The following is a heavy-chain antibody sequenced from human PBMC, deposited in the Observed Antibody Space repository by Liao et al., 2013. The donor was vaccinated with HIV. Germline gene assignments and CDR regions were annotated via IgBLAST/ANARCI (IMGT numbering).Heavy chain of an antibody. J-gene: IGHJ4*02. D-gene: IGHD3-10*01. CDR2: IYTSGST. CDR3: ARGHWSGSYTEGLSYYFDY. Sequence: QVQLQESGPGLVKPSQTLSLTCTVSGGSISSGSYYWSWIRQPAGKGLEWIGRIYTSGSTNYNPSLKSRVTISVDKSKNQFSLKLSSVTAADTAVYYCARGHWSGSYTEGLSYYFDYWGQGTLVTVSS. CDR1: GGSISSGSYY. V-gene: IGHV4-61*02.